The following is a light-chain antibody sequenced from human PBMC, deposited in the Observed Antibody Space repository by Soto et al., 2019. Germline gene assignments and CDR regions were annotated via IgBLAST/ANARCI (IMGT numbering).Light chain of an antibody. CDR2: GNY. V-gene: IGLV1-40*01. CDR3: QSYDSSLSGFYV. Sequence: QSVLTQPPSVSGAPGQRVTISCTGGSSNIGAGYDVHWYQQLPGTAPKVLIFGNYNRPSGVPDRFSGSKSGTSASLAITGLQAEDEADYYCQSYDSSLSGFYVFGTGTKVTVL. J-gene: IGLJ1*01. CDR1: SSNIGAGYD.